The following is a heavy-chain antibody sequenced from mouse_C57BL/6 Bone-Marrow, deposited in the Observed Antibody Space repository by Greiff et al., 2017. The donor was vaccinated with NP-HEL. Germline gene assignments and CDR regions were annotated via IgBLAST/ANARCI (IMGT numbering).Heavy chain of an antibody. V-gene: IGHV1-81*01. CDR1: GYTFTSYG. CDR2: IYPRSGNT. Sequence: QVQLQQSGAELARPGASVKLSCKASGYTFTSYGISWVKQRTGQGLEWIGEIYPRSGNTYYNEKFKGKATLTADKSSSTAYMELRSLTSEDSAVYFCARRTAQAGFDYWGQGTTLTVSS. J-gene: IGHJ2*01. CDR3: ARRTAQAGFDY. D-gene: IGHD3-2*02.